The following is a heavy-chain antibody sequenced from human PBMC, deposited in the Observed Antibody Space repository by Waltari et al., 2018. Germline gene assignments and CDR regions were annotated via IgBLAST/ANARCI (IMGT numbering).Heavy chain of an antibody. CDR2: IYSGGNT. CDR3: ANSHAFDI. V-gene: IGHV3-53*01. Sequence: EVQLVECGGGLIQPGGSLGLSCAASGFTVSSNFMSWVRQAPGKGLEWVSVIYSGGNTYYADSVKGRFTISRDNSKNTLYLQMNSLRAEDTAVYYCANSHAFDIWGQGTMVTVSS. J-gene: IGHJ3*02. CDR1: GFTVSSNF.